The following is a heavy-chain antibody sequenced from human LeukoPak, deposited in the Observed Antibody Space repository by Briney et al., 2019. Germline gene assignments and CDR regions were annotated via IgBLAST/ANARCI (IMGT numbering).Heavy chain of an antibody. CDR3: ARDGPDFWSGYYWEV. D-gene: IGHD3-3*01. V-gene: IGHV3-7*01. J-gene: IGHJ4*02. CDR2: IKQDGSEK. Sequence: GGSLRLSCAASGFTFSSYWMSWVRQAPGKGLEWVANIKQDGSEKYYVDSVKGRFTISRDNAKNSVYLQMNSLRAEDTAVYYCARDGPDFWSGYYWEVWGQGTLVTVSS. CDR1: GFTFSSYW.